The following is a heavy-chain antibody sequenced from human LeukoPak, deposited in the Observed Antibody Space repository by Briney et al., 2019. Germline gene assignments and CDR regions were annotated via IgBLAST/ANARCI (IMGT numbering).Heavy chain of an antibody. Sequence: GASVKVSCKASGYTFTGYYMHWVRQAPGQGLEWMGWINPNSGGTNYAQKFQGRVTMTRDTSISTAYMELSRLRSDDTAVYYCARGRDRGASTPFDYWGRGTLVTVSS. CDR3: ARGRDRGASTPFDY. CDR1: GYTFTGYY. V-gene: IGHV1-2*02. J-gene: IGHJ4*02. CDR2: INPNSGGT. D-gene: IGHD1-26*01.